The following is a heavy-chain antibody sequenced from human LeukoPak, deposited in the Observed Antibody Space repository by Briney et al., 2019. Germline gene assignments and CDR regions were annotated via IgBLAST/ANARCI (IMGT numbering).Heavy chain of an antibody. V-gene: IGHV1-2*02. CDR3: ARCAGPGSQWLPLY. Sequence: GASVKVSCKASGYTFSGYYMHWVRQAPGQGLEWMGWINPNSGGTNYAQKFQGRVTMTRDTSISTAYMELSRLRSDDTAVYYCARCAGPGSQWLPLYWGQGTLVTVSS. D-gene: IGHD6-19*01. J-gene: IGHJ4*02. CDR2: INPNSGGT. CDR1: GYTFSGYY.